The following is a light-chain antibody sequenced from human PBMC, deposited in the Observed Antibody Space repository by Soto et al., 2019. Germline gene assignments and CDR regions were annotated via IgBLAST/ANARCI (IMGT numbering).Light chain of an antibody. CDR2: GAS. Sequence: EIVLNQSPGTLSLSPGERDTLSCRASQSVSSSYLAWYQQKPGQAPRLLIYGASSGATGIPTRFSGSGSGTDFTFTISRLEPEDFAVYYCQQYGSSPRTFGQGTKV. CDR3: QQYGSSPRT. CDR1: QSVSSSY. V-gene: IGKV3-20*01. J-gene: IGKJ1*01.